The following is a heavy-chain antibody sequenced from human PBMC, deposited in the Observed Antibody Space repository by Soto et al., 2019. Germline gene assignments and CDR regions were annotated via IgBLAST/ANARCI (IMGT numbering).Heavy chain of an antibody. J-gene: IGHJ5*02. V-gene: IGHV4-31*03. D-gene: IGHD2-21*01. CDR3: ARLRIATNNYKWFDP. CDR1: GAALNSGNYY. Sequence: LSLTCSVSGAALNSGNYYWSWIRQVPGKGLGWIGHIYVTGAVDYNPSLRDRITISQDTSERQFSLNLRLVTAADTAVYYCARLRIATNNYKWFDPWGQGTLVTVPQ. CDR2: IYVTGAV.